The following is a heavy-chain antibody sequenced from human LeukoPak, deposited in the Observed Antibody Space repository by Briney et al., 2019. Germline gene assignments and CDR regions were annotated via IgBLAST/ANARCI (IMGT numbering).Heavy chain of an antibody. J-gene: IGHJ4*01. CDR1: GYTFTAHY. CDR3: AREPYSSSSDRHGRTFDY. Sequence: ASVQVSCKASGYTFTAHYIHWVRQAPGQGLEWMGQIHSNSGGEKYAQKFQGRVTVLRDTSINTIYMELTSLTSDDTAVYYCAREPYSSSSDRHGRTFDYWGXXXLVTVSS. D-gene: IGHD6-6*01. CDR2: IHSNSGGE. V-gene: IGHV1-2*06.